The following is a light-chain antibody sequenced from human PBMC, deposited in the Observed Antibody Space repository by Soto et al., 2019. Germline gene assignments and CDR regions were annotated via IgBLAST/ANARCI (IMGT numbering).Light chain of an antibody. CDR1: SSDVGGYNY. CDR2: DVS. Sequence: QSVLTQPASVSGSPGQSITISCTGSSSDVGGYNYVSWFQQQSGKAPKLMIYDVSNRPSGVSNRFSGSKSGNTTSLTISGLQAEDEADYYCSLYTSTSTVVFGGGTKVTVL. V-gene: IGLV2-14*01. CDR3: SLYTSTSTVV. J-gene: IGLJ2*01.